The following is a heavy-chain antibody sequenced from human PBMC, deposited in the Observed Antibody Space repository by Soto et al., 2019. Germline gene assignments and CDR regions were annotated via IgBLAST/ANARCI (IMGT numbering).Heavy chain of an antibody. CDR1: GYKLTTVW. J-gene: IGHJ3*01. V-gene: IGHV5-10-1*01. Sequence: ASLESACKAPGYKLTTVWLNWVRQTPGKGLEWLGRIDPTDSLTNYSPPFEGHVTISVDRSISTAYLQWNSLQASDTAIYYCARPAGGGSRDAFDVWGQGTTVTVSS. D-gene: IGHD2-15*01. CDR3: ARPAGGGSRDAFDV. CDR2: IDPTDSLT.